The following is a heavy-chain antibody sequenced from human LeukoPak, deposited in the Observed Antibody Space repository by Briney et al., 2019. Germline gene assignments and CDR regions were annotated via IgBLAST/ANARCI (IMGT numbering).Heavy chain of an antibody. J-gene: IGHJ4*02. CDR3: AGDRAHYCVLDY. Sequence: GGSLRLSCAASGFTFGTYSMNWVRQAPGKGLEWVSYISSSNTKYYADSVKGRFTISRDNAKNSLYLQMNSLRDEDTAVYYCAGDRAHYCVLDYWGQGTLVTVSS. CDR2: ISSSNTK. D-gene: IGHD3-10*02. V-gene: IGHV3-48*02. CDR1: GFTFGTYS.